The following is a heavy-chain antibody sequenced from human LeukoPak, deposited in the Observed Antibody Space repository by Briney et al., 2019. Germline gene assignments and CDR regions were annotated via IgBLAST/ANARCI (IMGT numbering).Heavy chain of an antibody. V-gene: IGHV1-46*04. J-gene: IGHJ4*02. CDR1: GYTFTSYY. Sequence: ASVKVSCKASGYTFTSYYMHWVRQAPGQGLEWMGIINPRGGSTSYAQKLQGRVTMIRDTSTSTVYMELSSLRSGGTAVYYCARDLGEYWGFDYWGQGTLVTVSS. CDR2: INPRGGST. CDR3: ARDLGEYWGFDY. D-gene: IGHD3-10*01.